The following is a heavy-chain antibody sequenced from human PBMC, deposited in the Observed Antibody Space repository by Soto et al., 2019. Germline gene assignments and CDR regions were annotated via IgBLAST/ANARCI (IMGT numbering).Heavy chain of an antibody. Sequence: GGSLRLSCAASGFTFSSYGMHWVRQAPGKGLEWVAVISYDGSNKYYADSVKGRFTISRDNAKNSLYLQMNSLRAEGTAVYYCARDPLWFGELIVYWGQGTLVTVSS. CDR1: GFTFSSYG. V-gene: IGHV3-30*03. D-gene: IGHD3-10*01. J-gene: IGHJ4*02. CDR3: ARDPLWFGELIVY. CDR2: ISYDGSNK.